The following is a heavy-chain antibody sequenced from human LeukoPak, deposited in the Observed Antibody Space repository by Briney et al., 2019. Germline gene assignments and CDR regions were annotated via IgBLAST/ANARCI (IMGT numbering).Heavy chain of an antibody. D-gene: IGHD6-19*01. CDR2: IYYSGST. V-gene: IGHV4-31*03. CDR3: ARDRGRAVVSFFDY. J-gene: IGHJ4*02. CDR1: GGSISSGGYY. Sequence: SETLSLTCTVSGGSISSGGYYWSWIRQHPGKGLEWIGYIYYSGSTYYNPSLKSRVTISVDTSKNQFSLKLSSVTAADTAVYYCARDRGRAVVSFFDYWGQGTLVTVSS.